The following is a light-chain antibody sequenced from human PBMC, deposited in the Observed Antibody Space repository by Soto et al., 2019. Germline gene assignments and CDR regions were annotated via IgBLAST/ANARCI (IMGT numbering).Light chain of an antibody. Sequence: EIVLTQSPAILSVSPGERATLSFRASQSISRSLAWYQQKPGQAPRLLIYGASTRATGIPARFSGSGSGTDFTLTISSLQPEDFAVYYCQQRSNWPVTFCQGTKVDI. J-gene: IGKJ1*01. V-gene: IGKV3D-15*01. CDR3: QQRSNWPVT. CDR2: GAS. CDR1: QSISRS.